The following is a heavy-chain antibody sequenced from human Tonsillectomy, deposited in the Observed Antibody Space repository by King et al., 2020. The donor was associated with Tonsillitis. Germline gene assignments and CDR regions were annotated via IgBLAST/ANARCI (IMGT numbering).Heavy chain of an antibody. J-gene: IGHJ2*01. V-gene: IGHV3-21*01. CDR1: GFTFSSYS. Sequence: QLVQSGGGLVKPGGSLRLSCAASGFTFSSYSMNWVCQAPGKGLEWVASISSSSSYIYYADSVKGRFSISRDNAKNSLYLQMNSPRAADTAVSYCARVARGDPGWYFDLCGGGTLVTVSS. CDR3: ARVARGDPGWYFDL. CDR2: ISSSSSYI. D-gene: IGHD2-21*01.